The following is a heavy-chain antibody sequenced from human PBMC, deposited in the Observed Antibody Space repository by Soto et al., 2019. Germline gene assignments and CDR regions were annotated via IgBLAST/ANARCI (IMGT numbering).Heavy chain of an antibody. CDR1: GDSISGSPYF. CDR3: ASVQAAVPQY. Sequence: QVRLQESGPGLVMPSETLSLTCTVSGDSISGSPYFWGWIRQPPGKRLEWIGSVVYDAYTLYTPSIKSPASISVDTSRNQFYLTLTSVAAADTAIYFCASVQAAVPQYWGQGILVTVSS. CDR2: VVYDAYT. D-gene: IGHD6-13*01. J-gene: IGHJ1*01. V-gene: IGHV4-39*01.